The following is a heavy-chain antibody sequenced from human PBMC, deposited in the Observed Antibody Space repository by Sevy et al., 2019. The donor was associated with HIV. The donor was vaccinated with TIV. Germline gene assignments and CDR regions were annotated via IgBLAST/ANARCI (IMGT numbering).Heavy chain of an antibody. Sequence: SETLSLTCAVYGGSFSGYYWSWIRQPPVKGLEWIGATNHSGSTNYNPSLKSRVTISVDTSKNQLSLKLSSLTAADTAVYYCARARWDIVVVVAATPPTTPYYFDYWGQGTLVTVSS. V-gene: IGHV4-34*01. CDR3: ARARWDIVVVVAATPPTTPYYFDY. CDR2: TNHSGST. D-gene: IGHD2-15*01. CDR1: GGSFSGYY. J-gene: IGHJ4*02.